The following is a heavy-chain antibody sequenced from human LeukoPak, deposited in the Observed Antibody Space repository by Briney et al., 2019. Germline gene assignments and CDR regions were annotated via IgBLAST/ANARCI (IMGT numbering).Heavy chain of an antibody. D-gene: IGHD6-13*01. V-gene: IGHV3-21*01. CDR2: ISSSSSSYI. CDR3: ARVEAAAVPHYFDY. J-gene: IGHJ4*02. CDR1: GFTFSSYS. Sequence: GGSLRLSCAASGFTFSSYSMNWVRQAPGKGLEWVSSISSSSSSYIYYADSVKGRFTISRDNAKNSLYLQMNSLRAEDTAVYYCARVEAAAVPHYFDYWGQGTLVTVSS.